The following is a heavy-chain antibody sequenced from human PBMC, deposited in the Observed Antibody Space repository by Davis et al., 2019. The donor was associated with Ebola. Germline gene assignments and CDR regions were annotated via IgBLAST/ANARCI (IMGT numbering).Heavy chain of an antibody. V-gene: IGHV3-30*18. CDR3: AKDRSVVVVAATRPLDY. CDR1: GFTFISYG. J-gene: IGHJ4*02. CDR2: ISYDGSNK. D-gene: IGHD2-15*01. Sequence: GESLKISCAASGFTFISYGMHWVRQAPGKGLEWVAVISYDGSNKYYADSVKGRFTISRDNSKNTLYLQMNSLRAEDTAVYYCAKDRSVVVVAATRPLDYWGQGTLVTVSS.